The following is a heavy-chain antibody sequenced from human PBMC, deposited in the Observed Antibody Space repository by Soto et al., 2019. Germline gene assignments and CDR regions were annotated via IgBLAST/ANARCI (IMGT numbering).Heavy chain of an antibody. J-gene: IGHJ5*02. D-gene: IGHD2-15*01. CDR3: ARDYCSGGSCYSGWGWFDP. CDR1: GYTFTSYG. CDR2: ISAYNGNT. Sequence: ASVKVSFKASGYTFTSYGISWVRQAPGQGLEWMGWISAYNGNTNYAQKLQGRVTMTTDTSTSTAYMELRRRRSDDTAAYYCARDYCSGGSCYSGWGWFDPWGQGTLVTVSS. V-gene: IGHV1-18*04.